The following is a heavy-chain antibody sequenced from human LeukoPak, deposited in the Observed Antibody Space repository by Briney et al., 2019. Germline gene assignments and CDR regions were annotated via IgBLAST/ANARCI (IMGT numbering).Heavy chain of an antibody. CDR2: MKPDGNEK. V-gene: IGHV3-7*01. CDR1: GFTLTTYW. CDR3: ATTSRTVTGLDY. D-gene: IGHD4-17*01. J-gene: IGHJ4*02. Sequence: GGSLRLSCTASGFTLTTYWLTWVRQAPGKGLEWVANMKPDGNEKYYVDSVKGRFTISRDNAENSLYLQMNSLRAEDTAIYYCATTSRTVTGLDYWGQGTLVTVSS.